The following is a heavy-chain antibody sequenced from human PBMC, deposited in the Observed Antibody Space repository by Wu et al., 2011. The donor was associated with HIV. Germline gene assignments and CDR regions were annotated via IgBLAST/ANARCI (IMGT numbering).Heavy chain of an antibody. CDR3: ARGSADPSGGFSDYYGLDV. Sequence: QVRLVQSGSEVKKPGSSIKVSCKSSGGTFDSHAVSWVRQAPGRGLEWMGGFIPIFRSVTYAQKFRGRITIAADEPSGTMNINIKNVRSEDTAIYYCARGSADPSGGFSDYYGLDVWGQGTTIIVSS. V-gene: IGHV1-69*12. D-gene: IGHD1-26*01. CDR1: GGTFDSHA. J-gene: IGHJ6*02. CDR2: FIPIFRSV.